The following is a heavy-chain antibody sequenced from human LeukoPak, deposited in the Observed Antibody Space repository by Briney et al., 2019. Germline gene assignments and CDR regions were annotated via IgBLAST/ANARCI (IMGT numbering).Heavy chain of an antibody. CDR1: GFTFSTYA. CDR3: AKKRAVGAPTALDY. CDR2: INGSSGGST. J-gene: IGHJ4*02. V-gene: IGHV3-23*01. D-gene: IGHD1-26*01. Sequence: GGSLRLSCAASGFTFSTYAMSWVRQAPGKGLEWVSHINGSSGGSTNYADSVKGRFTISRDNSKHTLFLQMSSLRAEDTALYYCAKKRAVGAPTALDYWGQGTLVTVSS.